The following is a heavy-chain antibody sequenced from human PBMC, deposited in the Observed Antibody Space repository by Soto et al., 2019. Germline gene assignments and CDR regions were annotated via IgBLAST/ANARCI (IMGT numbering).Heavy chain of an antibody. Sequence: QVQLQESGPGLVKPSETLSLTCAVSGGSISSPNWWSWYRQPPGKGLEWIGEMYPSGSSNRNPSLNSRVILSLDTSKNYFSLKLTSLTAADTAMYYCAREGFDHRTDYWGQGIPVTVSS. CDR2: MYPSGSS. CDR3: AREGFDHRTDY. V-gene: IGHV4-4*02. CDR1: GGSISSPNW. J-gene: IGHJ4*02.